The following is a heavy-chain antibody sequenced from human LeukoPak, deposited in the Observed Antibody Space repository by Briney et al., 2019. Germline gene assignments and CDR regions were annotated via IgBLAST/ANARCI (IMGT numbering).Heavy chain of an antibody. J-gene: IGHJ4*02. Sequence: PSETLSLTCAVYGGSFSNYHWSWIRQPPGQGLEWIGEINHSGSTNYNPSLKGRVTISVDTSKNQFSLKLTSVTAADTAVYYCARRGGFRGSSISCYKHWGQGTLVTVSS. CDR3: ARRGGFRGSSISCYKH. D-gene: IGHD2-2*01. CDR2: INHSGST. CDR1: GGSFSNYH. V-gene: IGHV4-34*01.